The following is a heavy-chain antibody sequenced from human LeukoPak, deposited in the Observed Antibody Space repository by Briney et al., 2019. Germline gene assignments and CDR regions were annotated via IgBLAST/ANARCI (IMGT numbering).Heavy chain of an antibody. CDR3: ARGGELLRPADY. V-gene: IGHV3-7*01. Sequence: GGSLRLSCAASGFTFSNYWMSWVRQAPGKGLEWVANMNQDGSEKYYVDSVKGRFTISRDNAKNSLYLQMNNLRAEDTAVYYCARGGELLRPADYWGQGTLVTVSS. CDR1: GFTFSNYW. D-gene: IGHD1-26*01. J-gene: IGHJ4*02. CDR2: MNQDGSEK.